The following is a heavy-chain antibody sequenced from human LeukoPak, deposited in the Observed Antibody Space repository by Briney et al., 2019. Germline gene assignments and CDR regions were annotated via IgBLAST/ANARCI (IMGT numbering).Heavy chain of an antibody. V-gene: IGHV3-33*08. D-gene: IGHD2-2*03. Sequence: GGSLRLSCAASGFTFSSYGMHWVRQAPGKGLEWVAVIWYGGSNKYYADSVKGRFTISRDNAKNSLYLQMNSLRAEDAAVYYCARDGFPGSDYWGQGTLVTVSS. CDR3: ARDGFPGSDY. CDR2: IWYGGSNK. J-gene: IGHJ4*02. CDR1: GFTFSSYG.